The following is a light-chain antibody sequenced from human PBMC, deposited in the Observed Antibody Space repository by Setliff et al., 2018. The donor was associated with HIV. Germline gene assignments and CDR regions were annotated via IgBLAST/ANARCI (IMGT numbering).Light chain of an antibody. CDR3: QTYDSNLSGYV. V-gene: IGLV1-40*01. CDR1: SSNIGANFD. J-gene: IGLJ1*01. CDR2: VNI. Sequence: QSALAQPPSVSGAPGQRVTISCTGSSSNIGANFDVHWYQQLPGKAPKLLIYVNINRPSGVPDRFSASKSGTSASLAITGLQTEDEADYYCQTYDSNLSGYVFGSGTKVT.